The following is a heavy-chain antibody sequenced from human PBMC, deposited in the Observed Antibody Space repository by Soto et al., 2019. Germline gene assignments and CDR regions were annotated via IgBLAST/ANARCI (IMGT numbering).Heavy chain of an antibody. CDR3: ARDPPPPDY. CDR1: GYTFASYA. Sequence: GASGKGSCKASGYTFASYAISWMRQAPGQGLEWMGWISAYNGNTNYAQKLQGRVTMTTDTSTSTAYMELRSLRSDDTAVYYCARDPPPPDYWGQGTLVTVSS. CDR2: ISAYNGNT. V-gene: IGHV1-18*01. J-gene: IGHJ4*02.